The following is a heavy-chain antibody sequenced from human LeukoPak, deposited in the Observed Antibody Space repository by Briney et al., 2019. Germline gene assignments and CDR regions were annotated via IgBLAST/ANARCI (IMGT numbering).Heavy chain of an antibody. Sequence: GGSLRLSCAASGFTFSSYAMSWVRQAPGKGLEWVSAITDSGGITFYADSVKGRFTISRDNSKNTLYLQMNSLRAEDTAVYYCARDRAVPALAYYYDTNSGGQGTLVTVSS. CDR3: ARDRAVPALAYYYDTNS. D-gene: IGHD3-22*01. CDR2: ITDSGGIT. CDR1: GFTFSSYA. J-gene: IGHJ5*01. V-gene: IGHV3-23*01.